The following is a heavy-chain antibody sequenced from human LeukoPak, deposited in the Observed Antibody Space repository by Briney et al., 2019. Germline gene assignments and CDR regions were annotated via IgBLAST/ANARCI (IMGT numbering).Heavy chain of an antibody. J-gene: IGHJ4*02. Sequence: SETLSLTCVVYGGSFSGYFWSWIRQPPGKGLEWIGEINHSGSTKYNPSFKSRVTISVDMSKNQFSLKLSSVTAADTAVYYCARSTSLHLWKRVDYWGQGTLVTVSS. CDR3: ARSTSLHLWKRVDY. V-gene: IGHV4-34*01. CDR1: GGSFSGYF. D-gene: IGHD3-16*02. CDR2: INHSGST.